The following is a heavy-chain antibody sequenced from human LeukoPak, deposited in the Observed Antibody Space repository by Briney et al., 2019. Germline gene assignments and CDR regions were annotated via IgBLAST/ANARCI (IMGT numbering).Heavy chain of an antibody. CDR2: ITTSDGNT. Sequence: GGSLRLPCAASGFTYSSYTMSWVRQAPGKGLEWVSTITTSDGNTYYADSVKGRFTVSRDNSKNSLFLQMNSLTAEDTAVYYCARDFKAFDIWGQGTMVTVSS. CDR3: ARDFKAFDI. V-gene: IGHV3-23*01. J-gene: IGHJ3*02. CDR1: GFTYSSYT.